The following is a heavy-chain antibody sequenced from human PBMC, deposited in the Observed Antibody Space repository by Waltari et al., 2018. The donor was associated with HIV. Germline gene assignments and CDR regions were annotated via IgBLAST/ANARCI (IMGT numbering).Heavy chain of an antibody. J-gene: IGHJ4*02. CDR3: VKDMFGEYDY. CDR2: INPDGNTI. V-gene: IGHV3-74*01. Sequence: EVQLVQSGGGLVQPGGSGGLSCAASGFSVGRYWMHWVRQIPGQGLVWVSRINPDGNTINYADSVRGRFTISRDYAKNTLYLQMNSLRDEDTAMYYCVKDMFGEYDYWGQGTLVTVSS. D-gene: IGHD3-10*02. CDR1: GFSVGRYW.